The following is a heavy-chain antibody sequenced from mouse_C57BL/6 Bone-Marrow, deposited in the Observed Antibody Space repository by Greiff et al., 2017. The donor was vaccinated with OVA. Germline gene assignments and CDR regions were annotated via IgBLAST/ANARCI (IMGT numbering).Heavy chain of an antibody. Sequence: QVQLKQSGAELAKPGASVKLSCKASGYTFTSYWMHWVKQRPGQGLEWIGYINPSSGYTKYNQKFKDKATLTADKSSSTAYMQLSSLTYEDSAVDYCARSYGSSYWYVDVWGTGTTVTVSS. CDR2: INPSSGYT. CDR1: GYTFTSYW. J-gene: IGHJ1*03. CDR3: ARSYGSSYWYVDV. D-gene: IGHD1-1*01. V-gene: IGHV1-7*01.